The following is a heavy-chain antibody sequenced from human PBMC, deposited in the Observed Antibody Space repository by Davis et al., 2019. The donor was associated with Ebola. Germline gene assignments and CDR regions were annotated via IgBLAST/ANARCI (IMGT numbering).Heavy chain of an antibody. CDR3: ASGLTGGPLDY. D-gene: IGHD3-9*01. J-gene: IGHJ4*02. CDR2: INLNSGGT. Sequence: ASVTVSCKASGYTFTGYYMHWVRQAPGQGLEWMGWINLNSGGTNYAQKFQGRVTMTRDTSISTAYMELSRLRSDDTAVYYCASGLTGGPLDYWGQGTLVTVSS. V-gene: IGHV1-2*02. CDR1: GYTFTGYY.